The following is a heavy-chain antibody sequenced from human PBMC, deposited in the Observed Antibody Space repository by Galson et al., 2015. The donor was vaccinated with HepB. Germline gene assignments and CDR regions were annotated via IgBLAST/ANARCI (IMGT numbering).Heavy chain of an antibody. D-gene: IGHD2-15*01. CDR3: ARAAYCSGGSCWGFDY. CDR1: GFTFSDYY. Sequence: SLRLSCAASGFTFSDYYMDWVRQAPGKGLEWVGRTRNNANSYTPEYAASVKGRFTIPRDESYNSLYLQMNSLQTEDTAVYYCARAAYCSGGSCWGFDYWGQGTLVTVSS. J-gene: IGHJ4*02. V-gene: IGHV3-72*01. CDR2: TRNNANSYTP.